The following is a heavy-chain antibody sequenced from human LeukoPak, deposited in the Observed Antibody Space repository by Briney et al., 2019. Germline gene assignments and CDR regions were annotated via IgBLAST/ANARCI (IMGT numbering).Heavy chain of an antibody. Sequence: GSSVKVSCKASGGTFSSYAISWVRQAPGQGLEWMGRIIPIFGTANYAQKFQGRVTITTDESTSTAYMELSILRSEDTAVYYCARARTYYDSSGYPFDYWGQGTLVTVSS. D-gene: IGHD3-22*01. CDR2: IIPIFGTA. V-gene: IGHV1-69*05. CDR1: GGTFSSYA. J-gene: IGHJ4*02. CDR3: ARARTYYDSSGYPFDY.